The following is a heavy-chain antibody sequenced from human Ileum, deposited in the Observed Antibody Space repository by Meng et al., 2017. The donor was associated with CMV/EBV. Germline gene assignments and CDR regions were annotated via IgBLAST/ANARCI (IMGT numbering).Heavy chain of an antibody. CDR1: GYTFPTYW. J-gene: IGHJ6*02. V-gene: IGHV3-7*01. D-gene: IGHD1-20*01. Sequence: GGSLRLSCVVSGYTFPTYWMTWVRQAPGKELEWVANIKQDGSESYYVDSVKGRFTISRDNRNASLYLHMNSLRVEDTAVYYCAREMGYNWDLGHPYGMDVWGQGTTVTVSS. CDR3: AREMGYNWDLGHPYGMDV. CDR2: IKQDGSES.